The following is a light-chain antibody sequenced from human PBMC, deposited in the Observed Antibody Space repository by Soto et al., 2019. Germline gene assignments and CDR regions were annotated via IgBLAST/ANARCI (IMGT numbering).Light chain of an antibody. Sequence: QSALTQPRSVSGSPGQSVTISCTGTSSDVGSYDYVSWYQRHPDTTPKLIIYDVSQGPSGVPDRFSGSKSGNTASLTISGLQVEDEADYFCCAYAGSYTWVFGGGTQLTVL. CDR3: CAYAGSYTWV. J-gene: IGLJ3*02. V-gene: IGLV2-11*01. CDR1: SSDVGSYDY. CDR2: DVS.